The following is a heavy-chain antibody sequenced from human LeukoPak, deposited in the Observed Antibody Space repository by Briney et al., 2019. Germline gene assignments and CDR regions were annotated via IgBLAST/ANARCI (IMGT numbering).Heavy chain of an antibody. CDR3: ATSSEGGYSYGSDIDY. D-gene: IGHD5-18*01. V-gene: IGHV1-2*06. J-gene: IGHJ4*02. CDR2: INPNSGGT. Sequence: ASVKVSCKASGYTFTAYYMYWVRQAPGQGLECMGRINPNSGGTNYAQKFQGRVTMTRDTSISTAYMDLSRLTSDDTAVYYCATSSEGGYSYGSDIDYWGQGTLVTVSS. CDR1: GYTFTAYY.